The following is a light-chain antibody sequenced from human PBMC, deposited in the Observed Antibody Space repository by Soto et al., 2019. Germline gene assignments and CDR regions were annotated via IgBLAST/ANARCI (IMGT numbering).Light chain of an antibody. CDR1: QNINFY. J-gene: IGKJ1*01. V-gene: IGKV1-39*01. CDR3: QQIYSTPRT. CDR2: AAS. Sequence: DIQMTQSPSSLSASVEDKVTITCRASQNINFYLNWYQQKPGKAPNLLIYAASSLQSGVPSRFTGSGSGTDFTLTISSLQSEDFATDFCQQIYSTPRTCGQEIQVDIK.